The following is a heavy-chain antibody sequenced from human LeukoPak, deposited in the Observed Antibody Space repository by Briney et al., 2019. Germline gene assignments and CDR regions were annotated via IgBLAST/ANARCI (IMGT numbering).Heavy chain of an antibody. D-gene: IGHD3-3*01. Sequence: PSETLSLTCTVSGGPISSYYWSWIRQPPGKGLEWIGYIYYSGSTNYNPSLKSRVTISVDTSKNQFSLKLSSVTAADTAVYYCASSATWSGYYHVDYWGQGTLVTVSS. CDR1: GGPISSYY. CDR3: ASSATWSGYYHVDY. J-gene: IGHJ4*02. V-gene: IGHV4-59*01. CDR2: IYYSGST.